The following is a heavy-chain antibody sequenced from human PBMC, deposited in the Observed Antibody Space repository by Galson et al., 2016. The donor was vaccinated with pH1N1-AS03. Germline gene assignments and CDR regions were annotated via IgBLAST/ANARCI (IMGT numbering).Heavy chain of an antibody. D-gene: IGHD2-2*01. Sequence: SLRLSCAASGFTFSTLWMTWVRQAPGKGLEWVANIKQDGSEKYYVDSVKGRFTISRDNAKNSLYLQMNSLRAEDTAVYYCARDSGYCRSTSCRGDAFDICGQGTMVTVSS. V-gene: IGHV3-7*03. CDR2: IKQDGSEK. CDR3: ARDSGYCRSTSCRGDAFDI. J-gene: IGHJ3*02. CDR1: GFTFSTLW.